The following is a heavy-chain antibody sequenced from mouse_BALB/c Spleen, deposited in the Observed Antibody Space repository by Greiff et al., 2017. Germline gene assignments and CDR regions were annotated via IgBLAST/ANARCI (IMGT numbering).Heavy chain of an antibody. D-gene: IGHD2-3*01. V-gene: IGHV1S127*01. J-gene: IGHJ4*01. Sequence: QVQLQQPGAELVKPGASVKMSCKASGYTFTSYWMHWVKQRPGQGLEWIGVIDPSDSYTSYNQKFKGKATLTVDTSSSTAYMQLSSLTSEDSAVYYCTRGWLRGAMDYWGQGTSVTVSS. CDR2: IDPSDSYT. CDR3: TRGWLRGAMDY. CDR1: GYTFTSYW.